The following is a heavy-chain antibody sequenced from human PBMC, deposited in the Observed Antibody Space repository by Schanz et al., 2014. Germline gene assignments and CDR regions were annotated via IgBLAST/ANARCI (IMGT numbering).Heavy chain of an antibody. D-gene: IGHD2-2*01. Sequence: QVHLVQSGAEVKKPGSSVKVSCKASGGTFSSDTFSWVRQAPGQGLEWMGRIVPIAGITNYAQRFQGRVTITRDTSASTAYMELTSLRSEDTAVYYCARDRRRYCSTASCLHDNWFDPWGQGTLVIVSS. J-gene: IGHJ5*02. CDR2: IVPIAGIT. CDR1: GGTFSSDT. V-gene: IGHV1-69*08. CDR3: ARDRRRYCSTASCLHDNWFDP.